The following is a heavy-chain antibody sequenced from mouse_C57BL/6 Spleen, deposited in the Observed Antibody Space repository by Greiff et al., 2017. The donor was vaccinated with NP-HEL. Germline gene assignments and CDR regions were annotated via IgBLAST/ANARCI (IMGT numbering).Heavy chain of an antibody. Sequence: VQLQQPGAELVKPGASVKLSCKASGYTFTSYWMHWVKQRPGQGLEWIGMIHPHSGSTNYNEKFKSKATLTVDKSSSTAYMQLSSLTSEDAAVYSCARPIYYYGSSYDDFDYWGKGTTLTVSS. CDR1: GYTFTSYW. D-gene: IGHD1-1*01. V-gene: IGHV1-64*01. CDR2: IHPHSGST. J-gene: IGHJ2*01. CDR3: ARPIYYYGSSYDDFDY.